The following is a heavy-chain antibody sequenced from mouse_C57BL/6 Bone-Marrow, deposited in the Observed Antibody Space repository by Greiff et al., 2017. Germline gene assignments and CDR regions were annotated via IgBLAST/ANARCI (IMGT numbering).Heavy chain of an antibody. D-gene: IGHD2-12*01. CDR1: GFTFSDAW. V-gene: IGHV6-6*01. CDR3: TRHVSFYYFDF. J-gene: IGHJ2*01. CDR2: IRNKANNHAT. Sequence: DVKLVESGGGLVQPGGSMKLSCAASGFTFSDAWMDWVRQSPEKGLEWVAEIRNKANNHATYYAESVKGRFTIPRDDSKSIVYLQMNSLRAEDTGIYYCTRHVSFYYFDFWGQGTTLTVSS.